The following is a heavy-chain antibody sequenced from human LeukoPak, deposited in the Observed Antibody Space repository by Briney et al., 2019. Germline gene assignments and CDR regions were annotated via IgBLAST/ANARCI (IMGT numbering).Heavy chain of an antibody. CDR1: GFTFSSYS. Sequence: GGSLILSCAASGFTFSSYSMNWVRQAPGKGLEWVSSINSSSSYIYYADSGQGRFTISRDNAENSLYLQMNSLRAEDTAVYYCARENYYYYYMDVWGKGTTVTVSS. V-gene: IGHV3-21*01. CDR3: ARENYYYYYMDV. J-gene: IGHJ6*03. CDR2: INSSSSYI.